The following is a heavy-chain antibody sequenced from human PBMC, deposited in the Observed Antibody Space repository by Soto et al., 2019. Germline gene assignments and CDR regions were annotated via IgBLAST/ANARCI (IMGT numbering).Heavy chain of an antibody. Sequence: ASVKVSCKTSGDTFSSSALSWIRQAPGQGLEWMGGIIPHSGTPRYAEKFQGRVTITADESTRTAFMELKILGPEDTAVYYCAGRNDFWSGYDGYWGQGTQVTVSS. J-gene: IGHJ4*02. CDR1: GDTFSSSA. D-gene: IGHD3-3*01. CDR3: AGRNDFWSGYDGY. V-gene: IGHV1-69*13. CDR2: IIPHSGTP.